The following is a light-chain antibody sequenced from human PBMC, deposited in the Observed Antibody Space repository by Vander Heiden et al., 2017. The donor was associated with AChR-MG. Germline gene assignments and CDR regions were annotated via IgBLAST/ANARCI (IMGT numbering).Light chain of an antibody. J-gene: IGKJ4*01. CDR2: DAS. V-gene: IGKV1-33*01. Sequence: DIQMTQSPSSLSASVGDRVTITCQASQDISNYLNWYQQKPGKAPKLPIYDASNLETGVPSRFSGSGSGTDFTFTISSLQPEDIATYYCQQYDNLPLTFGGETKVEIK. CDR3: QQYDNLPLT. CDR1: QDISNY.